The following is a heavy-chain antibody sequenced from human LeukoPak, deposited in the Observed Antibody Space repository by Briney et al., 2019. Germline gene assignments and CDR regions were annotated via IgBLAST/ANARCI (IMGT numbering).Heavy chain of an antibody. J-gene: IGHJ3*02. Sequence: ASVKVSCKTSGYTFTHYVIHWVRQAPGQGLEWMGWINPSRANTNYAQKLQGRVTLTRDSHLSIAYMELSSETAKGGAVYFCARGDFGETNTAFDIWGQGTLVAVSS. V-gene: IGHV1-8*03. CDR1: GYTFTHYV. CDR3: ARGDFGETNTAFDI. CDR2: INPSRANT. D-gene: IGHD4-17*01.